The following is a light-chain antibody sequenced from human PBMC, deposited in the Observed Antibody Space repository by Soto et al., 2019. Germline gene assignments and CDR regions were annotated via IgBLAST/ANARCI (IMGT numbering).Light chain of an antibody. J-gene: IGLJ1*01. Sequence: QSVLTQPRSVSGSPGQSVTISCTGTSSDVAIYNYISWYQQHPGEAPKLMIHDVSERPSGVPDRFSGSKSGNTASLTISGLQAEDEADYYCCSYAGSYTFARNVFXTGTKGTVL. CDR1: SSDVAIYNY. CDR2: DVS. CDR3: CSYAGSYTFARNV. V-gene: IGLV2-11*01.